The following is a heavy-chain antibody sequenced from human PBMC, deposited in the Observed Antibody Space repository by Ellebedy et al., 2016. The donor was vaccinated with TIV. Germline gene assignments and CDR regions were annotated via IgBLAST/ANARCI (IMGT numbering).Heavy chain of an antibody. CDR3: ARDRSGYFDY. CDR1: GFTFSSYG. CDR2: IWYDGSNK. V-gene: IGHV3-33*01. Sequence: GESLKISXAASGFTFSSYGMHWVRQAPGKGLERVAVIWYDGSNKYYADSVKGRFTISRDNSKNTLYLQMNSLRAEDTAVYYCARDRSGYFDYWGQGTLVTVSS. D-gene: IGHD3-3*01. J-gene: IGHJ4*02.